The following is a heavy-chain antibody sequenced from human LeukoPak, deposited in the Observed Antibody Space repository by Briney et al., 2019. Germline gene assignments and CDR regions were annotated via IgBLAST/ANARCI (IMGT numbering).Heavy chain of an antibody. D-gene: IGHD3-3*01. CDR1: GFTFSSYW. CDR2: INHSGST. CDR3: ARGGRVLRFLEWTHKYYFDY. J-gene: IGHJ4*02. Sequence: PGGSLRLSCAASGFTFSSYWMSWVRQPPGKGLEWIGEINHSGSTNYNPSLKSRVTISVDTSKNQFSLKLSSVTAADTAVYYCARGGRVLRFLEWTHKYYFDYWGQGTLVTVSS. V-gene: IGHV4-34*01.